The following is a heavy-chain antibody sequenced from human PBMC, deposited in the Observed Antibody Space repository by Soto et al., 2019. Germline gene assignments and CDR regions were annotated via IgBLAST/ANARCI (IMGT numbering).Heavy chain of an antibody. V-gene: IGHV1-69*01. Sequence: QVQLVQSGAEVKKPGSSVKVSCKASGGTFSCYAISWLRQAPGQGLEGRGGSTPVFGTANHAQKFQVRVTITADAPTRTAYMELSSVRSEDTAVYYCARGGSGFPFDYWGQGTLVTVSS. CDR1: GGTFSCYA. CDR2: STPVFGTA. J-gene: IGHJ4*02. D-gene: IGHD2-15*01. CDR3: ARGGSGFPFDY.